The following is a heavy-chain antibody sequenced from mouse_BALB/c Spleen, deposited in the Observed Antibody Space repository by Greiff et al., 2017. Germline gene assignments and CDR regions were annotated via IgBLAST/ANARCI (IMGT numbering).Heavy chain of an antibody. CDR2: INPSNGRT. J-gene: IGHJ3*01. CDR1: GYTFTSYW. Sequence: QVQLQQPGAELVKPGASVKLSCKASGYTFTSYWMHWVKQRPGQGLEWIGEINPSNGRTNYNEKFKSKATLTVDKSSSTAYMQLSSLTSEDSAVYYCARGYGSSYDWFAYWGQGTLVTVSA. D-gene: IGHD1-1*01. CDR3: ARGYGSSYDWFAY. V-gene: IGHV1S81*02.